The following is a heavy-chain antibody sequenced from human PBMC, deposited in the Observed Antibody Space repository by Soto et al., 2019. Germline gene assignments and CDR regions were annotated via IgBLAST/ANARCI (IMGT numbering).Heavy chain of an antibody. CDR1: GFTFSSYA. D-gene: IGHD3-22*01. CDR3: ARDQNSGSSGYYYSGMDV. Sequence: PGGSLRLSCAASGFTFSSYAMHWVRQAPGKGLEWVAVISYDGSNKYYADSVKGRFTISRDNSKNTLYLQMNSLRAEDTAVYYCARDQNSGSSGYYYSGMDVWGQGTTVTVS. CDR2: ISYDGSNK. J-gene: IGHJ6*02. V-gene: IGHV3-30-3*01.